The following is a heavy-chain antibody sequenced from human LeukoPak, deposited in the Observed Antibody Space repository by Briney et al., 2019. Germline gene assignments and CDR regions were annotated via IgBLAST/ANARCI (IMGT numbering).Heavy chain of an antibody. CDR2: IYPGDSDT. CDR3: ARGTSGANYYYYMAV. Sequence: GESLKISCKASGYSFTTYWIGWVRQMPGKGLEWMGIIYPGDSDTRYSPSFQGQVTISADKPISTAYLQWSSLKASDTALYYCARGTSGANYYYYMAVWGKGTTVIVSS. J-gene: IGHJ6*03. V-gene: IGHV5-51*04. CDR1: GYSFTTYW.